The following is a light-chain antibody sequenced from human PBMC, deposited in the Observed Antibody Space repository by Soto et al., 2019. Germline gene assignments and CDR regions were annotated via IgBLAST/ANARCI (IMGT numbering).Light chain of an antibody. Sequence: VLTNSPGTLSLSQGERATLSCSASQSLSSGYLAWYQQKPGQAPRILIYAASSRATGTPDRFSGSGSGTDFSLTISRLEPEDFAVYYCHQYDTSPRTCGQGTKVDI. V-gene: IGKV3-20*01. CDR2: AAS. CDR1: QSLSSGY. J-gene: IGKJ1*01. CDR3: HQYDTSPRT.